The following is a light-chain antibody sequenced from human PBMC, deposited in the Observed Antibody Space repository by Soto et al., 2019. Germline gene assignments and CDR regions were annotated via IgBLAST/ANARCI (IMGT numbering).Light chain of an antibody. Sequence: QSVLTQPASVSGSPGQSITISCTGTSSDVGGYNYVSWYQQHPGKAPKLMIYEVSNRPSGVSNRFSGSKSGNTASLTISGLQDEDEDDYYCSSYTSSSTRVFGGGTKVTVL. CDR3: SSYTSSSTRV. CDR1: SSDVGGYNY. J-gene: IGLJ3*02. V-gene: IGLV2-14*01. CDR2: EVS.